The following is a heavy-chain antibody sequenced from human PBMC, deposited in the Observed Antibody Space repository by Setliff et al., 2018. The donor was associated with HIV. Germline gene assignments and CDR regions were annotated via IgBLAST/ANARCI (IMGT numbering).Heavy chain of an antibody. Sequence: SVKVSCKASGYNFTNYYLHWMRQAPGQGLEWMGGIIPILGSIDYAQKFQGRLSITADESTGTAYMELSSLRFEDTAMYYCARLSGDNSGQPYYYYMDVWGKGTTVTVSS. D-gene: IGHD3-22*01. CDR2: IIPILGSI. V-gene: IGHV1-69*13. J-gene: IGHJ6*03. CDR1: GYNFTNYY. CDR3: ARLSGDNSGQPYYYYMDV.